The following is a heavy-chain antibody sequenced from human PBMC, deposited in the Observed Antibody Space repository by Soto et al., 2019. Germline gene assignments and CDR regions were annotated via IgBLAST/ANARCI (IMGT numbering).Heavy chain of an antibody. CDR2: ISFDGSNK. CDR3: GRDRRFGNGYNLGFDA. Sequence: QVQLVESGGGVVQPGRSLRLSCAASGFTFSSYAMHWVRQAPGKGLEWVAVISFDGSNKYYADSVKDRFTISRDNSKNTLYGQMNSLRAEDTAVYYCGRDRRFGNGYNLGFDAWGQGTLVTVSS. D-gene: IGHD5-12*01. V-gene: IGHV3-30-3*01. CDR1: GFTFSSYA. J-gene: IGHJ5*02.